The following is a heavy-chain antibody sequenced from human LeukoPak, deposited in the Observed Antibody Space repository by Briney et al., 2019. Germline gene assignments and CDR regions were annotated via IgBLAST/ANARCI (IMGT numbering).Heavy chain of an antibody. CDR3: VKDPPYIYYGSGSRGV. CDR1: GFTFSSYG. D-gene: IGHD3-10*01. Sequence: GGSLRLSCSASGFTFSSYGIHWVRQAPGKGLEDVSAINSNGASTYYADSVKGRFTICRDNSKNTLYLQMSSLRAEDTAVYYCVKDPPYIYYGSGSRGVWGQGTLVTVSP. V-gene: IGHV3-64D*06. J-gene: IGHJ4*02. CDR2: INSNGAST.